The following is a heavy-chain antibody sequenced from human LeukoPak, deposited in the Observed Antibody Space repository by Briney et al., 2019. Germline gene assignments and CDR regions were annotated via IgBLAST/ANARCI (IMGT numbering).Heavy chain of an antibody. J-gene: IGHJ3*02. CDR1: GDSVSSNSAV. Sequence: PSQTLSLTCAISGDSVSSNSAVWNWIRQSPSRGLEWLGRTYYRSKWYNDYAVSAKSRITIKPDTSKNQFSLQLNSATPEDTAVYYCARLGLGGAFDIWGQGTMVTVSS. CDR3: ARLGLGGAFDI. V-gene: IGHV6-1*01. D-gene: IGHD2-15*01. CDR2: TYYRSKWYN.